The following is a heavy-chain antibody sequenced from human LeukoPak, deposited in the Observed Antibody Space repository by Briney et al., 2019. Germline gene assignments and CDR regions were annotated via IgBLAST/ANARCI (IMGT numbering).Heavy chain of an antibody. V-gene: IGHV4-59*01. CDR2: IYYSGST. D-gene: IGHD3-16*02. Sequence: SETLSLTCTVSGGSISSYYWSWIRQPPGKGLEWIGYIYYSGSTNYNPSLKSRVTISVDTSKNQFSLKLSSVTAADTAVYYCARVSSDDDYVWGSYRLDYWGQGTLVTVPS. CDR3: ARVSSDDDYVWGSYRLDY. J-gene: IGHJ4*02. CDR1: GGSISSYY.